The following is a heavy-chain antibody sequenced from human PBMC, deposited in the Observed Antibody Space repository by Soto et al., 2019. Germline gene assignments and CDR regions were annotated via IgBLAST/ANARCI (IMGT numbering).Heavy chain of an antibody. V-gene: IGHV3-64*01. Sequence: GGSLRLSCAASGFTFSSYAMHWVRQAPGKGLEYVSAISSNGGSTYYANSVKGRFTISRDNSKNTLYLQMGSLRAEDMAVYYCARGSQVTRYFDYWGQGTLVTVSS. CDR1: GFTFSSYA. CDR3: ARGSQVTRYFDY. CDR2: ISSNGGST. J-gene: IGHJ4*02.